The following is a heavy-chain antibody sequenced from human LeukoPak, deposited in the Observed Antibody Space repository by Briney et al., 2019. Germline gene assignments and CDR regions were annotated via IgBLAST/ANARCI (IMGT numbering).Heavy chain of an antibody. V-gene: IGHV3-49*04. J-gene: IGHJ6*03. CDR1: GFTFGDYA. D-gene: IGHD5-18*01. CDR3: TVQLWSYYYYYYYMDV. CDR2: IRSKAYGGTT. Sequence: GGSLRLSCTASGFTFGDYAMSWVRQAPGKGLEWVGFIRSKAYGGTTEYAASVKGRFTISRDDSKSIAYLQMNSLKTEDTAVYYCTVQLWSYYYYYYYMDVWGKGTTVTISS.